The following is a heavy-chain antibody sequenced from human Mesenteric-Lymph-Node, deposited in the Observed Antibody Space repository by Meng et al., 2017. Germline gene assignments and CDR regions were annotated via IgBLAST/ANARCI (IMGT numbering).Heavy chain of an antibody. CDR1: GYTFTSYA. J-gene: IGHJ4*02. Sequence: ASVKVSCKASGYTFTSYAMNWVRQAPGQGLERMGWINTNTGNPTYAQGFTGRFVFSLDTSVSTAYLQISSLKAEDTAVYYCARDERDQYYYDSSGYYTLDYWGQGTLVTVSS. CDR3: ARDERDQYYYDSSGYYTLDY. V-gene: IGHV7-4-1*02. D-gene: IGHD3-22*01. CDR2: INTNTGNP.